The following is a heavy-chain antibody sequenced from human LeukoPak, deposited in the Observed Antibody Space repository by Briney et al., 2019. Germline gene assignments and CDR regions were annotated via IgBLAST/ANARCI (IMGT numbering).Heavy chain of an antibody. J-gene: IGHJ4*02. V-gene: IGHV3-15*01. D-gene: IGHD3-16*02. Sequence: PGGSLRLSCAGSGFTFSTAWLSWVRQTPGKGLEWVGHIKSRNDGGTTDDAATVTGRFTISRDDSKNTVYLQMNSLKTEDTAVYYCATANTYYDYVWGSARYIYWGQGTLVTVSS. CDR2: IKSRNDGGTT. CDR1: GFTFSTAW. CDR3: ATANTYYDYVWGSARYIY.